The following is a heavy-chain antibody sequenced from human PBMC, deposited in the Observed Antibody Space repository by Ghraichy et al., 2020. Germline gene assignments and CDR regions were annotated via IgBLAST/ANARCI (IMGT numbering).Heavy chain of an antibody. V-gene: IGHV1-18*01. D-gene: IGHD3-22*01. CDR1: GYTFTNNG. CDR2: ISPNNGNT. CDR3: ARNRYYDSSGYARWFDS. J-gene: IGHJ5*01. Sequence: ASVKVSCKASGYTFTNNGISWVRQVPGQGLEWMGWISPNNGNTDYAQKLQDRVTMTADTSTSTAYMELRSLRADDTAVYYCARNRYYDSSGYARWFDSWGQGTLVTVSS.